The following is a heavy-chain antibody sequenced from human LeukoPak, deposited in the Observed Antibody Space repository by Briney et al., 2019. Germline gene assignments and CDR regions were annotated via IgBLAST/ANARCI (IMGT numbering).Heavy chain of an antibody. Sequence: GGSLRLPCAASGFTFNNYNMNWVRQAPGKGLEWVSYISSGSSTIYYADPVKGRFTISRDNAKNSLYLQMNSLRDEDTAVYYCARDRWELSAFDIWGQGTMVTVSS. CDR1: GFTFNNYN. CDR3: ARDRWELSAFDI. V-gene: IGHV3-48*02. CDR2: ISSGSSTI. J-gene: IGHJ3*02. D-gene: IGHD1-26*01.